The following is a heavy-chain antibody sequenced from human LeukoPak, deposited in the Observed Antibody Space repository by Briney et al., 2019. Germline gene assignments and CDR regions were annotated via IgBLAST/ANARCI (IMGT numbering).Heavy chain of an antibody. V-gene: IGHV4-38-2*01. J-gene: IGHJ4*02. CDR3: TRYTANKSGYSFDF. D-gene: IGHD3-22*01. Sequence: SETLSLTCAVSGYSISSGYYWSWIRQSPGKGLEWIATINHSGETYYNPSLKSRATISVDTSKNQFSLKLSSVTAEGTAVYYCTRYTANKSGYSFDFWGQGTLVTVSS. CDR2: INHSGET. CDR1: GYSISSGYY.